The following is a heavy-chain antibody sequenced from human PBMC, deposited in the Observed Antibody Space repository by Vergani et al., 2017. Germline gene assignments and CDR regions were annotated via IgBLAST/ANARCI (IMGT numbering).Heavy chain of an antibody. V-gene: IGHV3-7*03. CDR1: GFTFSSSW. Sequence: EVQLVESGGGLVQPGGSLRLSCAASGFTFSSSWMSWVRQAPGKGLEWVANIKQDGSEKYYVDSGKGRFTISRDNATNSLYLQMNSLGAEDTAVYDCAREGYSSSNVDYWGQGTLVTVSS. CDR3: AREGYSSSNVDY. D-gene: IGHD6-13*01. CDR2: IKQDGSEK. J-gene: IGHJ4*02.